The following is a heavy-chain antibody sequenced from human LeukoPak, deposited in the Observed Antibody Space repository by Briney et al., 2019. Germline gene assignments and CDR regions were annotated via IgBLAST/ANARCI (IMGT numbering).Heavy chain of an antibody. CDR1: GGSISSGDYY. CDR2: IYYSGST. D-gene: IGHD3-10*01. Sequence: SETLSLTCTVSGGSISSGDYYWNWIRQPPGKGLEWIGHIYYSGSTYYNPSLKSRVTISVDTSKNQFSLKLSSVTAADTAVYYCARGLWFGESPFDYWGQGTLVTVSS. J-gene: IGHJ4*02. V-gene: IGHV4-30-4*01. CDR3: ARGLWFGESPFDY.